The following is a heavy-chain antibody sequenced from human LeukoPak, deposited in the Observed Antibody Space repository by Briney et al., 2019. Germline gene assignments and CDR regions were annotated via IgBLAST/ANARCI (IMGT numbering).Heavy chain of an antibody. Sequence: AGGSLRLSCAASGFTFSSYSMNWVRQAPGKGLEWVSSISSSSSYIYYADSVKGRFTISRDNAKNSLYLQMNSLRAEDTAVYYCARDPTLRYFDWLTYWGQGTLVTVSS. J-gene: IGHJ4*02. CDR1: GFTFSSYS. CDR2: ISSSSSYI. V-gene: IGHV3-21*01. CDR3: ARDPTLRYFDWLTY. D-gene: IGHD3-9*01.